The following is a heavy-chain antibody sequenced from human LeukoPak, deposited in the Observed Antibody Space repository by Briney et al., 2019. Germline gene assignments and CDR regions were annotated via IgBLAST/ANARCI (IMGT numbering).Heavy chain of an antibody. J-gene: IGHJ4*02. D-gene: IGHD3-22*01. V-gene: IGHV4-59*01. CDR1: GGSISSYY. CDR2: IYYSGST. CDR3: ARGGLYYYDSSGFDYFDY. Sequence: SETLSLTCTVSGGSISSYYWSWIRQPPGKGLEWIGYIYYSGSTNYNPSLKSRVTISVDTSKNQFSLKLSSVTAADTAVYYCARGGLYYYDSSGFDYFDYWGQGTLDTVSS.